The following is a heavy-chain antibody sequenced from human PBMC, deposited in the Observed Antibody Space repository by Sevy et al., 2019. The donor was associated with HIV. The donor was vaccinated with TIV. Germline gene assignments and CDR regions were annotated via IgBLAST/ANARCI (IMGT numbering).Heavy chain of an antibody. CDR3: ARDTVVVPAALAY. V-gene: IGHV1-46*03. Sequence: ASVKVSCKASGYTFTSYYLHWVRQAPGQGLEWRGIINPSGGSTTYAPKFQGRVTMTRDTSTSTVYMELSSLRFEDMAVYYCARDTVVVPAALAYWGQGTLVTVSS. D-gene: IGHD2-2*01. J-gene: IGHJ4*02. CDR2: INPSGGST. CDR1: GYTFTSYY.